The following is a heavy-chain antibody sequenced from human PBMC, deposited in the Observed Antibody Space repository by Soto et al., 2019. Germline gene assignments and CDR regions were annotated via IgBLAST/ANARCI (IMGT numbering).Heavy chain of an antibody. CDR2: ISYDEITK. CDR3: ARAPPRGIAPPGTWGVGMDV. Sequence: QVQVVESGGGVVQPGRSLRLSGAASGFSFSSYAMNWVRQAPGKGLECVSIISYDEITKYYADSVKGRFSISRDTSKNTVYLQMNSLRGEDTAVYYCARAPPRGIAPPGTWGVGMDVWGQGTTVTVSS. J-gene: IGHJ6*02. D-gene: IGHD6-13*01. CDR1: GFSFSSYA. V-gene: IGHV3-30-3*01.